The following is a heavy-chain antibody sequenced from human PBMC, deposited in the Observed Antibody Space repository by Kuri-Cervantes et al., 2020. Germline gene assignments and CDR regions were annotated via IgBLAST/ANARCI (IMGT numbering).Heavy chain of an antibody. Sequence: SQTLSLTCAVYGGSFSGHYWSWIRQPPGKGLEWIGEINHSGSSNYNPSLKSRVTISVDTSKNQFSLKQSSVTAADTAVYYCARGATMVRGVLMGAFDIWGQGAMVTVSS. V-gene: IGHV4-34*01. J-gene: IGHJ3*02. CDR1: GGSFSGHY. CDR3: ARGATMVRGVLMGAFDI. CDR2: INHSGSS. D-gene: IGHD3-10*01.